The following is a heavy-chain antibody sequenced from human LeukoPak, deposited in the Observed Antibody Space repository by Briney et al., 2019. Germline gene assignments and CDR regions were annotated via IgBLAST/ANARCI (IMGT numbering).Heavy chain of an antibody. Sequence: SMKVSCKASRGTFSSYAISWVRQAPGQGLEWMGGIIPIFGTANYAQKFQGRVMITTDESTSTAYMELSSLRSEDTAVYYCASSLHYDILTGYYPFDYWGQGTLVTVSS. CDR1: RGTFSSYA. V-gene: IGHV1-69*05. J-gene: IGHJ4*02. D-gene: IGHD3-9*01. CDR2: IIPIFGTA. CDR3: ASSLHYDILTGYYPFDY.